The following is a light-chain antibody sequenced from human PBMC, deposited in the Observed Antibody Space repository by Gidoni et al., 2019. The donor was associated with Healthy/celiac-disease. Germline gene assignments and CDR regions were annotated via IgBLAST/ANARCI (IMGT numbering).Light chain of an antibody. CDR2: GAS. V-gene: IGKV3-15*01. CDR1: QSVSSN. J-gene: IGKJ1*01. Sequence: EIVMTQSPATLSVSPGERATLSCRASQSVSSNLALYQQKPGQAPRLLIYGASTRDTGIPARFSGSGSGTEFTLTISSLQSEDFAVYYCQQYNNWPSWTFGQGTKVEIK. CDR3: QQYNNWPSWT.